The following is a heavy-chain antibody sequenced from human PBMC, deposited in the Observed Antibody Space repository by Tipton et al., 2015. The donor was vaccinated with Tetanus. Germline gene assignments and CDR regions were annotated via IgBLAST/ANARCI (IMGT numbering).Heavy chain of an antibody. CDR2: IWYDGSNK. V-gene: IGHV3-33*01. Sequence: SGFTFSSYGMHWVRQAPGKGLEWVAVIWYDGSNKYYADSVKGRFTISRDNSKNTLYLQMNSLRAEDTAVYYCARGTSRIVYYFDYWGQGILVTVSS. CDR3: ARGTSRIVYYFDY. D-gene: IGHD2-21*01. CDR1: GFTFSSYG. J-gene: IGHJ4*02.